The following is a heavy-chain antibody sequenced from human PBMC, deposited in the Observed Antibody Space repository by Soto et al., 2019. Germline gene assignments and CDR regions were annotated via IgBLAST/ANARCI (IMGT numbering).Heavy chain of an antibody. D-gene: IGHD6-13*01. V-gene: IGHV1-69*01. J-gene: IGHJ4*02. CDR1: GGTFNTFA. Sequence: QVQLEQSGAEVKKPGSSVKVSCKASGGTFNTFAISWVRQAPGQGLEWIGGIIPIFETANYAQRLQDRLTITADESTRIAYMELSRLTSDDTAIYFCATSTSSSWQNDYWGLGTLVVVSS. CDR2: IIPIFETA. CDR3: ATSTSSSWQNDY.